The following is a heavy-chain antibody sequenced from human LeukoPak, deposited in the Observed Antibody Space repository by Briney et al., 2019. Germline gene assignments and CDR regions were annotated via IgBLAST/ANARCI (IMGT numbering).Heavy chain of an antibody. V-gene: IGHV3-30*04. CDR3: ARDRGVNIVLALDV. CDR1: GFTFSSYA. Sequence: QSGGSLRLSCAASGFTFSSYATHWVRQAPGKGLEWVAVISYDGSNTYYADSVKGRFTISRDNSKNTLYLQMNSLRAEDTAVYYCARDRGVNIVLALDVWGKGTTVTVSS. J-gene: IGHJ6*04. D-gene: IGHD2/OR15-2a*01. CDR2: ISYDGSNT.